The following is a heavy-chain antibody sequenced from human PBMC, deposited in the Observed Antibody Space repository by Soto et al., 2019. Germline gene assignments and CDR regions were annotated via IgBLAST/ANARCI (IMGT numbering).Heavy chain of an antibody. J-gene: IGHJ5*02. V-gene: IGHV3-23*01. CDR1: GFTFSSYA. CDR2: ISGSGGST. D-gene: IGHD2-2*01. CDR3: AKLNYCSSTSCYLNWFDP. Sequence: GGSLRLSCAASGFTFSSYAMSWVRQAPGKGLGWVSAISGSGGSTYYADSVKGRFTISRDNSKNTLYLQMNSLRAEDTAVYYCAKLNYCSSTSCYLNWFDPWGQGTLVTVSS.